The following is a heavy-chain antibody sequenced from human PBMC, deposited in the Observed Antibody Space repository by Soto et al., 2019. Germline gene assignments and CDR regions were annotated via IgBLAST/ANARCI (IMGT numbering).Heavy chain of an antibody. J-gene: IGHJ4*02. CDR1: GYSFSSYW. CDR3: ARHGGGFLEWFFDY. V-gene: IGHV5-51*01. Sequence: GESLKISCEASGYSFSSYWVAWVRQVPGKGLEWMGMIYPSDSDTRYSPSFQGQVTISADKSLSTVSLQWNSLRASDTAVYYCARHGGGFLEWFFDYLGQGTLFTVSS. D-gene: IGHD3-3*01. CDR2: IYPSDSDT.